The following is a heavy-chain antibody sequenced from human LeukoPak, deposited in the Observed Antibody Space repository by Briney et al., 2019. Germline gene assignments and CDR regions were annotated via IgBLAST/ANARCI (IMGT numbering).Heavy chain of an antibody. D-gene: IGHD4-23*01. CDR2: ISSSSSTI. V-gene: IGHV3-48*01. CDR3: AQDYGGNRLFDP. Sequence: GGSLRLSCAASGFTFRSYTMNWVRQAPGKGLEWVSYISSSSSTIYYADSVKGRFTISRDNAKNSLYLQMNSLRAEDTAVYYCAQDYGGNRLFDPWGQGTLVTVSS. CDR1: GFTFRSYT. J-gene: IGHJ5*02.